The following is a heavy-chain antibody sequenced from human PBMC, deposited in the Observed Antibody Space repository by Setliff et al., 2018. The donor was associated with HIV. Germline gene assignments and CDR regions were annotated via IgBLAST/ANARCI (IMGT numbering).Heavy chain of an antibody. CDR3: ARVSDTGASCSDDAFDI. Sequence: ASVKVSCKTSGYTFTNYALNWVRQAPGQGLEWMGWINTNTGNPTYAQGFTGRFVFSLDTSVSTAYLQISSLKAEDSAIYYCARVSDTGASCSDDAFDIWGQGTMVTVSS. J-gene: IGHJ3*02. D-gene: IGHD2-21*01. V-gene: IGHV7-4-1*02. CDR2: INTNTGNP. CDR1: GYTFTNYA.